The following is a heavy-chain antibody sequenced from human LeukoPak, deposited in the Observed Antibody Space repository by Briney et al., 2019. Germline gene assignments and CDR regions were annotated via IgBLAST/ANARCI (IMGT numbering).Heavy chain of an antibody. J-gene: IGHJ4*02. Sequence: GGSLRLSCAASGFTFSSYGMHWVRQAPGKGLEWVAFIRYDGSNKYYADSVKGRFTISRDNSKNTLYLQMNSLRAEDTAVYYCAKDLSYSSNWYSAPDYWGQGTLVTVSS. CDR1: GFTFSSYG. V-gene: IGHV3-30*02. CDR3: AKDLSYSSNWYSAPDY. CDR2: IRYDGSNK. D-gene: IGHD6-13*01.